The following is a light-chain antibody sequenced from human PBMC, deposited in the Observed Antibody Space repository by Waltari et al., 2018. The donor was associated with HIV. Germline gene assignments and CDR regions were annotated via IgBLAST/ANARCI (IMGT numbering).Light chain of an antibody. V-gene: IGKV3-15*01. CDR2: GAS. Sequence: EIVMTQSPATLSVSPGERATLSCRASRSVGSNLAWYQQKPGQAPRLLIYGASTRATGIPARFSGSGSGTEFTLTISSLQSEDFAVYYCQQYNKWPPWTFGQGTKVEIK. CDR3: QQYNKWPPWT. CDR1: RSVGSN. J-gene: IGKJ1*01.